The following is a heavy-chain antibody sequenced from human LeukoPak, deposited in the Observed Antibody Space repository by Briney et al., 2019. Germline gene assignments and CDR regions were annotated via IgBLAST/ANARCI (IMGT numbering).Heavy chain of an antibody. CDR2: ISYDGSNK. Sequence: GGSLRLSCAASGFTFSSYAMHWVRQAPGKGLEWVAVISYDGSNKYYADSVKGRFTISRDNSKNTLYLQMNSLRAEDTAVYYCAKDSTSGSYYGDYWGQGTLVTVSS. D-gene: IGHD1-26*01. J-gene: IGHJ4*02. CDR1: GFTFSSYA. V-gene: IGHV3-30-3*01. CDR3: AKDSTSGSYYGDY.